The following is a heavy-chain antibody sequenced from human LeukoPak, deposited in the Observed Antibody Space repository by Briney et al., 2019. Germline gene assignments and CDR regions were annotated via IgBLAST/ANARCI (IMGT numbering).Heavy chain of an antibody. CDR1: GFTFSSYA. J-gene: IGHJ4*02. CDR2: ISGGGGST. CDR3: AKPKVPGLELRDYFDY. D-gene: IGHD1-7*01. V-gene: IGHV3-23*01. Sequence: GGSLRLSCAASGFTFSSYAMSWVRQAPGKGLEWVSAISGGGGSTYYADSVKGRFTISRDNSKNTVHLQMNSLRAEDSAVYYCAKPKVPGLELRDYFDYWGQGTLVTVSS.